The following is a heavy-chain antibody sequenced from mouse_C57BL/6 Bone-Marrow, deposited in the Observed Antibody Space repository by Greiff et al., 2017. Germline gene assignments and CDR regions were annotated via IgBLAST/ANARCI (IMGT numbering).Heavy chain of an antibody. CDR2: IFPGSGST. J-gene: IGHJ3*01. CDR1: GYTFTDYY. CDR3: ARRRDGYYPPWFAY. D-gene: IGHD2-3*01. Sequence: VQLQQSGPELVKPGASVKISCKASGYTFTDYYINWVKQRPGQGLEWIGWIFPGSGSTYYNEKFKGKATLTVDKSSSTAYMFLSSLTSENSAVYFCARRRDGYYPPWFAYWGQGTLVTVSA. V-gene: IGHV1-75*01.